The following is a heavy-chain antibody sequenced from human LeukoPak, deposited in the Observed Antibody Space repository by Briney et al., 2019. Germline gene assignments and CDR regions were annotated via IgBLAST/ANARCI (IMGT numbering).Heavy chain of an antibody. CDR3: ARLDRIAVAGTRGGQPNWFDP. CDR2: IYYSGST. V-gene: IGHV4-39*01. Sequence: PSETLSLTCAVYGGSFSGYYWGWIRQPPGKGLEWIGSIYYSGSTYYNPSLRSRVTISVDTSKNQFSLKLSSVTAADTAVYYCARLDRIAVAGTRGGQPNWFDPWGQGTLVTVSS. D-gene: IGHD6-19*01. J-gene: IGHJ5*02. CDR1: GGSFSGYY.